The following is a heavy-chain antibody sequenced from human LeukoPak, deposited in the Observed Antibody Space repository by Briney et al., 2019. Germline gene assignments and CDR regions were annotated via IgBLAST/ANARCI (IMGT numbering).Heavy chain of an antibody. V-gene: IGHV3-66*01. Sequence: PGRSLRLSCAASGFTVSSNYMSWVRQAPGNGLEWVSVIYSGGSTYYADSVKGRFTISRDNSKNTLYLQMNSLRAEDTAVYYCARGPVYYYDSSGYPHWGQGTLVTVSS. J-gene: IGHJ4*02. CDR3: ARGPVYYYDSSGYPH. D-gene: IGHD3-22*01. CDR2: IYSGGST. CDR1: GFTVSSNY.